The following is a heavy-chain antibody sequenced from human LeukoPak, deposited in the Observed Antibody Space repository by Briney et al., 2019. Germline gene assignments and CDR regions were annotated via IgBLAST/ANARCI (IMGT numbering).Heavy chain of an antibody. Sequence: PSETLSLTCTVSGASVNSGNYYWTWIRQPAGKRLEWIGRIYTSGSTNYNPSLKSRVTISIDASKNQFSLRLSSVTAADTAVYYCTRGGELMNFWGQGTLVTVSS. J-gene: IGHJ4*02. V-gene: IGHV4-61*02. CDR1: GASVNSGNYY. D-gene: IGHD1-26*01. CDR2: IYTSGST. CDR3: TRGGELMNF.